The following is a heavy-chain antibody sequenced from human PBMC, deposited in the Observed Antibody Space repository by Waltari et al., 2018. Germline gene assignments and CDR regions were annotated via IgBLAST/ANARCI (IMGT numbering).Heavy chain of an antibody. Sequence: QVQLQESGPGLARPSAPLSLTCAVSSYSIRSGYFWGWIRQPPGKGLQWIGGISHRAKTYYNPSLKSRVSMSVDTSKNLFALKVTSVTAADTATYYCVRDLGGSGNSWFDAWGQGTLVIVSS. D-gene: IGHD3-10*01. J-gene: IGHJ5*02. V-gene: IGHV4-38-2*02. CDR2: ISHRAKT. CDR3: VRDLGGSGNSWFDA. CDR1: SYSIRSGYF.